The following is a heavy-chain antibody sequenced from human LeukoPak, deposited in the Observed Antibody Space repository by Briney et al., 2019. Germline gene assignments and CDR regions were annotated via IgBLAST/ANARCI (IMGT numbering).Heavy chain of an antibody. D-gene: IGHD3-10*01. Sequence: SETLSLTCTVSGGSISSYYWSWIRQPPGKGLEWIGYIYYSGSTNYNPSLKSRVTISVDTSKNQFSLKLSSVTAADTAVYYCARTVGTTIWSGESSVHFDYWGQGTLVTVSS. CDR2: IYYSGST. CDR1: GGSISSYY. V-gene: IGHV4-59*08. J-gene: IGHJ4*02. CDR3: ARTVGTTIWSGESSVHFDY.